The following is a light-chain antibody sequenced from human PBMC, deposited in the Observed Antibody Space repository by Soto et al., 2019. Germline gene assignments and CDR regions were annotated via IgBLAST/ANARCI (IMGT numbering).Light chain of an antibody. Sequence: QSALTQPASVSGSPGQSITISCTGTSSDVGAYNSVAWYQHNPGKAPKLMIYDVSKRPSGVPDRFSGSKSGNTASLTVSGLQAEDEADYYCSSYAGSNNPVVFGGGTKLTVL. J-gene: IGLJ2*01. CDR2: DVS. V-gene: IGLV2-8*01. CDR1: SSDVGAYNS. CDR3: SSYAGSNNPVV.